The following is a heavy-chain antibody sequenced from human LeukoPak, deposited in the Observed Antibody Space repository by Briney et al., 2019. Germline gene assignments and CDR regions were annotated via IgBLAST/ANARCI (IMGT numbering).Heavy chain of an antibody. CDR2: ISDSGGRT. V-gene: IGHV3-23*01. Sequence: PGGSLRLSCAASGFTFSTYAVNWVRQAPGKGLEWVSSISDSGGRTYYADSVKGRFTISRDNSKNTLYLQMNSLRAEDTAVYYCAKSCSSTSCYVGYYYYYMDVWGKGTTVTVSS. J-gene: IGHJ6*03. CDR1: GFTFSTYA. D-gene: IGHD2-2*01. CDR3: AKSCSSTSCYVGYYYYYMDV.